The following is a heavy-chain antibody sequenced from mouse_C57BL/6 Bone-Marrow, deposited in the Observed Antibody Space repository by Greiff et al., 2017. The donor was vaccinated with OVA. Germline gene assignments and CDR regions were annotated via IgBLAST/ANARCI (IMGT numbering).Heavy chain of an antibody. V-gene: IGHV14-4*01. CDR2: IDPENGDT. D-gene: IGHD1-1*01. Sequence: EVQLQQSGAELVRPGASVKLSCTASGFNIKDDYMHWVKQRPEQGLEWIGWIDPENGDTEYASKFQGKATITADTSSNTAYLQLSSLTSEDTAVYYCTTCSPGVAMDYWGQGTSVTVSS. J-gene: IGHJ4*01. CDR3: TTCSPGVAMDY. CDR1: GFNIKDDY.